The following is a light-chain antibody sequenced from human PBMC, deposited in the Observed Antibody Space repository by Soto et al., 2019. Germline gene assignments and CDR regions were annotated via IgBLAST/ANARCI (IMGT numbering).Light chain of an antibody. V-gene: IGLV2-14*03. J-gene: IGLJ2*01. CDR1: SSDVGGYNY. CDR3: SSYTISSNHVV. Sequence: QSALTQPASVSGSPGQSITISCTGTSSDVGGYNYVSWYQHHPGKAPKLMIYDVSNRPSGVSNRFSGSKSGNTASLTISGLQAEDEADYYCSSYTISSNHVVFGGGTKVTV. CDR2: DVS.